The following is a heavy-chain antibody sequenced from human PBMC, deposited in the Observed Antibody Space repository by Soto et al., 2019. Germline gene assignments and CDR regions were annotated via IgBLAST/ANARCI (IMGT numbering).Heavy chain of an antibody. CDR3: ARKLELRGSYYYYYDMDV. D-gene: IGHD1-7*01. CDR1: GYTFTDYY. V-gene: IGHV1-2*02. CDR2: INPNSGGT. Sequence: ASVRVSCKASGYTFTDYYMHWVRQAPGQGLEWMGWINPNSGGTNYAQKFQGRVTMTRDTSISTAYMELSRLRSDDTAVYYCARKLELRGSYYYYYDMDVWGQGTTVTVSS. J-gene: IGHJ6*02.